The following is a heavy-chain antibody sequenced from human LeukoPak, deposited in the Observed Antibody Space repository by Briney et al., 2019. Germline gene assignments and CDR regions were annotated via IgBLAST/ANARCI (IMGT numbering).Heavy chain of an antibody. D-gene: IGHD3-9*01. CDR2: IYSGGST. J-gene: IGHJ4*02. Sequence: GGSLRLSCAASGFTVSSNYMSWVRQAPGKGLEWVSVIYSGGSTYYADSVKGRFTISRGNAKNSLYLQMNSLRAEDTAVYYCARAFYDFLTGYPAYFDYWGQGTLVTVSS. CDR1: GFTVSSNY. V-gene: IGHV3-53*01. CDR3: ARAFYDFLTGYPAYFDY.